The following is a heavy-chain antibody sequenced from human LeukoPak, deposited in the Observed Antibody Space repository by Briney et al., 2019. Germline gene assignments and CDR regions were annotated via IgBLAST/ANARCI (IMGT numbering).Heavy chain of an antibody. CDR2: TYYNGNT. V-gene: IGHV4-59*08. CDR1: GDSISNYL. Sequence: SETLSLTCTVSGDSISNYLWNWIRQPPGKGLEWIGYTYYNGNTNFNPSLRSRVSMSVDTSKNQFSLKLTSMTAADTAIYYCARRIVGTGWGRENWLDSWGQGTLVTVSS. J-gene: IGHJ5*01. CDR3: ARRIVGTGWGRENWLDS. D-gene: IGHD3/OR15-3a*01.